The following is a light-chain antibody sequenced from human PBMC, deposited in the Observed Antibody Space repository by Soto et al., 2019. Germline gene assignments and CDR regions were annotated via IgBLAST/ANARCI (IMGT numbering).Light chain of an antibody. J-gene: IGLJ3*02. CDR1: SSDVGGYKF. CDR3: SSYTTSSTRV. CDR2: EVS. Sequence: QSALTQPASVSGSPGQSITISCPGTSSDVGGYKFVSWYQQHPGKAPKLMIYEVSNRPSGVSNRFSGSKSGNTASLTISGLQAEDEADYYCSSYTTSSTRVFGGGTKLTVL. V-gene: IGLV2-14*01.